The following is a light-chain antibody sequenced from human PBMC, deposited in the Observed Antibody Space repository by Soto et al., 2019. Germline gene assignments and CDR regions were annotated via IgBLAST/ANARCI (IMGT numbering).Light chain of an antibody. CDR2: DVR. CDR1: SSDVGGYNY. V-gene: IGLV2-14*01. J-gene: IGLJ1*01. Sequence: QSALTQPASVSGSPGQSITISCTGTSSDVGGYNYVSWYQQHPGKAPKLMIYDVRNRPSGVSNRFSGSKSVNTASLTISGLQAEDAADYYCSSYTTISTYVFGTGTKLTVL. CDR3: SSYTTISTYV.